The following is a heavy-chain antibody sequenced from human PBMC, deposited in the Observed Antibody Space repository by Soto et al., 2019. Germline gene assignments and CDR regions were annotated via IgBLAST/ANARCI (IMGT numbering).Heavy chain of an antibody. CDR1: GFTFSDYY. CDR3: ARESGIAVAADHGAFDI. J-gene: IGHJ3*02. CDR2: ISSSGSTI. D-gene: IGHD6-19*01. Sequence: PGGSLRLSCAASGFTFSDYYMSWIRQAPGKGLEWVSYISSSGSTIYYADSVKGRFTISRDNAKNSLYLQMNSLRAEDTAVYYCARESGIAVAADHGAFDIWGQGTMVTVSS. V-gene: IGHV3-11*01.